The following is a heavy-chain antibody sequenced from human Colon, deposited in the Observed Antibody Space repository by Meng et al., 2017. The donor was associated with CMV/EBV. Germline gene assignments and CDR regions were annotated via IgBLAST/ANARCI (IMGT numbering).Heavy chain of an antibody. CDR3: ARAGGAVPSKGGFDS. CDR1: GFPYSKIG. V-gene: IGHV3-21*01. J-gene: IGHJ4*02. CDR2: ITTTGSYI. D-gene: IGHD1-26*01. Sequence: SGFPYSKIGMTWVRQAPGKGLEWVASITTTGSYIHYADSVKGRFTISGDNADDSLFLHMDRLTVADAGVYYCARAGGAVPSKGGFDSWGQGTLVTVSS.